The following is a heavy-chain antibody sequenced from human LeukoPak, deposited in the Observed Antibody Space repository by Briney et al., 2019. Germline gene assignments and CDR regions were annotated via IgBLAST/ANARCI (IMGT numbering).Heavy chain of an antibody. CDR1: GFTFSSYW. V-gene: IGHV3-74*01. Sequence: QPGGSLRLSCAASGFTFSSYWMHWVRQAPGKGLVWVSRINSDGSSTSYADSVKGRFTISRDNAKNTLYLQMNSLRAEDTAVYYCARGYYDFWSGYPGAFDIWGQGTMVTVSS. CDR3: ARGYYDFWSGYPGAFDI. D-gene: IGHD3-3*01. J-gene: IGHJ3*02. CDR2: INSDGSST.